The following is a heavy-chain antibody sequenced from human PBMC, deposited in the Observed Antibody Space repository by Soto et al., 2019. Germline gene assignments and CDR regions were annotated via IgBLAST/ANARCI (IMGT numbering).Heavy chain of an antibody. D-gene: IGHD5-18*01. V-gene: IGHV1-58*01. CDR1: GFTFTSSA. J-gene: IGHJ4*02. CDR3: AADVDTAMVPYYFDY. CDR2: IVVGSGNT. Sequence: SVKVSCKSSGFTFTSSAVQWVRQARGQRLEWIGWIVVGSGNTNYAQKFQERVTITRDMSTSTAYMELSSLRSEDTAVYYCAADVDTAMVPYYFDYWGQGTLVNVSS.